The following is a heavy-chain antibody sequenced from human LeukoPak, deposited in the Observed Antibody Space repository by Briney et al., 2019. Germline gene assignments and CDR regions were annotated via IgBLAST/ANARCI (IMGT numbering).Heavy chain of an antibody. CDR2: VSGSGVST. CDR1: GFTFSSYD. D-gene: IGHD6-13*01. J-gene: IGHJ4*02. Sequence: GGSLRLSCAASGFTFSSYDMNWVRQAPWKGLEWVSDVSGSGVSTYYADSVKGRFTVSRDNSRDTLYLQMNSLRVEDTAIYYCAKSSLGSGWCRRGFDYWGQGILVTVSS. V-gene: IGHV3-23*01. CDR3: AKSSLGSGWCRRGFDY.